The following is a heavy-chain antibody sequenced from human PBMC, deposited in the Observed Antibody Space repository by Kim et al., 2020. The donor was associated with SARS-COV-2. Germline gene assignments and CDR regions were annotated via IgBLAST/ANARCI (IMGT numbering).Heavy chain of an antibody. D-gene: IGHD3-10*01. CDR1: GGPISTAFY. CDR3: ARPSSRFGDYAL. Sequence: SETLSLTCTVSGGPISTAFYWGWIRQPPGKGLEWIGSVYYTGDTYYSPSLKGRVTIYVDTSKNQFSLDVNSVTAADTAMYYCARPSSRFGDYALWGQGTL. V-gene: IGHV4-39*01. CDR2: VYYTGDT. J-gene: IGHJ4*02.